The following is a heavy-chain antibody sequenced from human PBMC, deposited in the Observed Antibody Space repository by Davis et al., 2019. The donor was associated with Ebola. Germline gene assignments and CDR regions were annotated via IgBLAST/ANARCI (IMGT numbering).Heavy chain of an antibody. J-gene: IGHJ4*02. CDR3: ARNGIAAAGTTKGDVDY. V-gene: IGHV1-46*01. Sequence: ASVKVSCKASGYTFTSYYMHWVRQAPGQGLEWMGIINPSGGSTSYAQKFQGRVTMTRDTSTSTVYMELSSLRSEDTAVYYCARNGIAAAGTTKGDVDYWGQGTLVNGSS. CDR2: INPSGGST. D-gene: IGHD6-13*01. CDR1: GYTFTSYY.